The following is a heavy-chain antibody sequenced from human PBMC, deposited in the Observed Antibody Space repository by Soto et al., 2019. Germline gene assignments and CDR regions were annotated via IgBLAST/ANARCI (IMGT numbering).Heavy chain of an antibody. Sequence: PGGSLRLSCAASGFTFSSYAMHWVRQAPGKGLEWVAVISYDGSNKYYADSVKGRFTISRDNSKNTLYLQMNSLRAEDTAVYYCARTYCSSTSCHYYYYYGMDVWGQGTTVTVSS. CDR3: ARTYCSSTSCHYYYYYGMDV. CDR1: GFTFSSYA. V-gene: IGHV3-30-3*01. J-gene: IGHJ6*02. D-gene: IGHD2-2*01. CDR2: ISYDGSNK.